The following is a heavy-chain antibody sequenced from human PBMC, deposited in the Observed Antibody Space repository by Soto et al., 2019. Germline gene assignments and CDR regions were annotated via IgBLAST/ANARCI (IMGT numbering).Heavy chain of an antibody. V-gene: IGHV1-46*01. CDR2: INPSGGST. Sequence: GASVKVSCKASGYTFTSYYMHWVRQAPGQGLEWMGIINPSGGSTSYAQKFQGRVTMTRDTSTSTVYMELSSLRSEDTAVYYCARASITGTPIEWFDPWGQGTLVTVSS. CDR3: ARASITGTPIEWFDP. CDR1: GYTFTSYY. J-gene: IGHJ5*02. D-gene: IGHD1-20*01.